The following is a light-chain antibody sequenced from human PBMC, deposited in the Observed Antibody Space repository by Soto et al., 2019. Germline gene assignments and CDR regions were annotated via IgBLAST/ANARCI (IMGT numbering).Light chain of an antibody. CDR2: EVS. CDR3: SSYAGSNNPFV. Sequence: QSVLTQPPSASGSPGQSVTISCTGTGSDVGGYNYVSWYQQHPGKAPKLMIYEVSKRPSGVPDRFSGSKSGNTASLTVSGPQAEDEADYYCSSYAGSNNPFVFGTGTKVTVL. V-gene: IGLV2-8*01. J-gene: IGLJ1*01. CDR1: GSDVGGYNY.